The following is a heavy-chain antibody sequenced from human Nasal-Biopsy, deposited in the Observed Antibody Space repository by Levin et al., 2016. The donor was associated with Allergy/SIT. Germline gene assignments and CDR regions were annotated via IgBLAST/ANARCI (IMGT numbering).Heavy chain of an antibody. CDR2: IGARSGKT. Sequence: GESLKISCTVSGLTFNNYAMSWVRQVPGAGLEWVAAIGARSGKTFYADFLAGRFIISRDNSRNTLWLQMDGLTAADTAIYYCASLGPDMFGSEDAEYFEFWGQGSLVIVSS. CDR1: GLTFNNYA. CDR3: ASLGPDMFGSEDAEYFEF. J-gene: IGHJ1*01. D-gene: IGHD3-10*02. V-gene: IGHV3-23*01.